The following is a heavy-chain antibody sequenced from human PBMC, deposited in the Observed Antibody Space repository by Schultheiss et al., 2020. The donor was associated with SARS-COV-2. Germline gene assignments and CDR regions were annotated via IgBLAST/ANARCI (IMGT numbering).Heavy chain of an antibody. CDR2: IKQDGSEK. Sequence: GGSLRLSCAASGFTFSSYWMSWVRQAPGKGLEWVANIKQDGSEKYYVDSVKGRFTISRDNAKNSLYLQMNSLRAEDTAVYYCARECSSWYDAFDIWGQGTMVTVSS. J-gene: IGHJ3*02. V-gene: IGHV3-7*01. CDR3: ARECSSWYDAFDI. CDR1: GFTFSSYW. D-gene: IGHD6-13*01.